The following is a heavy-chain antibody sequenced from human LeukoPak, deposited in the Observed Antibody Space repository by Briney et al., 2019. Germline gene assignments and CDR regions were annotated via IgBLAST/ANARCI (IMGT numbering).Heavy chain of an antibody. V-gene: IGHV3-23*01. CDR1: QFTFTSYA. Sequence: GGSLRLSCAASQFTFTSYAMSWVRQAPGKGLEWVSAISGSGGSTYYADSVKGRFTISRDNSKNTLYLQMNSLRAEDTAVYYCAKRPLSSGWYSDYWGQGTLVTVSS. CDR3: AKRPLSSGWYSDY. D-gene: IGHD6-19*01. CDR2: ISGSGGST. J-gene: IGHJ4*02.